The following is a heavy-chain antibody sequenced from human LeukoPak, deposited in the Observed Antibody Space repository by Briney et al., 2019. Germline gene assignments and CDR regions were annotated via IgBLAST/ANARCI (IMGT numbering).Heavy chain of an antibody. D-gene: IGHD3-16*01. V-gene: IGHV5-51*01. CDR1: GYSFSSYW. CDR3: ARRLGGADGFDI. J-gene: IGHJ3*02. Sequence: GESLKISCKGSGYSFSSYWIAWVRQMPGKGLEWMGIIYPGDSDSKYSRSFQGQVTTSADKSINTAYLQWSSLKASDSAMYYCARRLGGADGFDIWGQGTMVTVSS. CDR2: IYPGDSDS.